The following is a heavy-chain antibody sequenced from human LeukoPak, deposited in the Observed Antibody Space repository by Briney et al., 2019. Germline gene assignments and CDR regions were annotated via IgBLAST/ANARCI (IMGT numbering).Heavy chain of an antibody. V-gene: IGHV4-34*01. J-gene: IGHJ5*02. CDR1: GGSFSGYY. CDR2: INHSGST. D-gene: IGHD3-10*01. CDR3: ARRMVRGPIRNWFDP. Sequence: SETLSLTCAVYGGSFSGYYWSWIRQPPGKGLEWIGEINHSGSTNYNPSLKSRVTISVDTSKNQFSLKLSSVTAADTAVYYCARRMVRGPIRNWFDPWGQGTLVTVSS.